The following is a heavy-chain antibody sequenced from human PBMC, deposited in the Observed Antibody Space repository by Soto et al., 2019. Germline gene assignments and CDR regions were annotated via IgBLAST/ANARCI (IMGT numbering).Heavy chain of an antibody. J-gene: IGHJ3*02. D-gene: IGHD3-10*01. CDR3: ARDSPVSVYSNQPYDASDI. V-gene: IGHV3-33*01. CDR1: GFTFSSHG. Sequence: ESGGGVVQPGTSLRLSCAASGFTFSSHGIHWVRQAPGKGLEWVAVIWYDGTNQYYADSVKGRFTISRDNSKNMVYLQMNSLRAEDTAVYYCARDSPVSVYSNQPYDASDIWGQGTMVTVSS. CDR2: IWYDGTNQ.